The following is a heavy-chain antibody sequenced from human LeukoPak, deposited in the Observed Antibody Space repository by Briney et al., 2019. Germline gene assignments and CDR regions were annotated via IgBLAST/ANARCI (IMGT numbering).Heavy chain of an antibody. CDR2: INAYNGNT. V-gene: IGHV1-18*01. Sequence: ASVKVSCKASGYTFTSYGISWVRQAPGQGLEWMGWINAYNGNTNYAQKLQGRVTMTTDTSTSTAYMELRSLRSDDTAVYYCASTIDPYDSSGYYNYWGQGTLVTVSS. D-gene: IGHD3-22*01. CDR3: ASTIDPYDSSGYYNY. J-gene: IGHJ4*02. CDR1: GYTFTSYG.